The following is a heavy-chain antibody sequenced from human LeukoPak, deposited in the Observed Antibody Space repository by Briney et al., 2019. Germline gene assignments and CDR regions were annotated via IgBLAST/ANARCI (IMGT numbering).Heavy chain of an antibody. CDR2: ISSSSSYI. CDR1: GFTFSSYS. Sequence: GGSLRLSCAASGFTFSSYSMNWVRQAPGKGLEWVSSISSSSSYIYYADSVKGRFTISRDNAKNSLYLQMNSLRAEDTAVYYFARGVSRDGYNFYYWGQGTLVTVSS. CDR3: ARGVSRDGYNFYY. V-gene: IGHV3-21*01. J-gene: IGHJ4*02. D-gene: IGHD5-24*01.